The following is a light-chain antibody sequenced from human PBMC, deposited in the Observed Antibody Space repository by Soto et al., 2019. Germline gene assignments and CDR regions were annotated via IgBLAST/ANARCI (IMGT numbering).Light chain of an antibody. CDR3: QQYNNWPPIT. CDR1: QSVTSSY. Sequence: EIVLTQSPGTLSLSPGERATLSCRASQSVTSSYLAWYQQKPGQAPRRLIYGASIRATGIPDRFSGSGSGTEFTLTISSLQSEDFAVYYCQQYNNWPPITFGQGTKVDIK. CDR2: GAS. V-gene: IGKV3-20*01. J-gene: IGKJ1*01.